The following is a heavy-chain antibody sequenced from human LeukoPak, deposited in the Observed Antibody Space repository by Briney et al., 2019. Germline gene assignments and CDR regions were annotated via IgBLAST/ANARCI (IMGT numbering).Heavy chain of an antibody. D-gene: IGHD3-16*01. J-gene: IGHJ3*02. V-gene: IGHV3-74*01. Sequence: TGESLRLSCAASGFSFSSSWMLWVRQTPGKGLVWLSRISPDGSSTSYADSVKGRFTVSRDIARNTLSLQMNSLRAEDSAVYYCARLQGITPQPMTEGFDIWGQGTMVTVSS. CDR1: GFSFSSSW. CDR3: ARLQGITPQPMTEGFDI. CDR2: ISPDGSST.